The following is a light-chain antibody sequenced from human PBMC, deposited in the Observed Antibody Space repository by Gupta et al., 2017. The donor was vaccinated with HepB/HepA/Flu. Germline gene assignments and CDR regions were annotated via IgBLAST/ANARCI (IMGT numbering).Light chain of an antibody. CDR3: HHDGDSRWT. V-gene: IGKV3-20*01. J-gene: IGKJ1*01. Sequence: EIVLTQSPGTLSLSPGERATLSCRASQSVSSSSLVWYQQKPGQAPRLLIYGAYYRATGIPDRFSGSGSGPDFTLTISRLEPEDFAVYYCHHDGDSRWTFGQGTKVEIK. CDR2: GAY. CDR1: QSVSSSS.